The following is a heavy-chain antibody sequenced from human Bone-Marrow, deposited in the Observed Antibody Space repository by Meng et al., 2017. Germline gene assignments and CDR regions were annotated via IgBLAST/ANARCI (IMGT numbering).Heavy chain of an antibody. CDR1: GFTFSSYS. V-gene: IGHV3-21*01. CDR3: ARDHLRLYCSGGSCYGDKTSYYYYYGMDV. J-gene: IGHJ6*02. CDR2: ISSSSSYI. D-gene: IGHD2-15*01. Sequence: LKISCAASGFTFSSYSMNWVRQAPGKELEWVSSISSSSSYIYYADSVKGRFTISRDNAKNSLYLQMNSLRAEDTAVYYCARDHLRLYCSGGSCYGDKTSYYYYYGMDVWGQGTTVTVSS.